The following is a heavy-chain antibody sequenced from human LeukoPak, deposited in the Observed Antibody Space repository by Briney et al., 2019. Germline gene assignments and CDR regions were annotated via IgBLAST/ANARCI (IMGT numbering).Heavy chain of an antibody. J-gene: IGHJ4*02. V-gene: IGHV4-31*03. Sequence: SQTLSLTCTVSGGSISSGGYYWSWIRQHSGKGLERIGYIYYSESTYYNPSLKSRVTISVDTSKNQFSLKLSSVTAADTAVYYCASAYYYDSSGYPDWGQGTLVTVSS. CDR1: GGSISSGGYY. CDR3: ASAYYYDSSGYPD. D-gene: IGHD3-22*01. CDR2: IYYSEST.